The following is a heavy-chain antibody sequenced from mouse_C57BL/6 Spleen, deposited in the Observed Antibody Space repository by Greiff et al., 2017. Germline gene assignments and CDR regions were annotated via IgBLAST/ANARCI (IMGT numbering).Heavy chain of an antibody. CDR3: ARWGDYAFAY. V-gene: IGHV1-22*01. CDR1: GYTFTDYN. CDR2: INPNNGGT. Sequence: EVQVVESGPELVKPGASVKMSCKASGYTFTDYNMHWVKQSHGKSLEWIGYINPNNGGTSYNQKFKGKATLTVNKSSSTAYMELRSLTSEDSAVYYCARWGDYAFAYWGQGTLVTVSA. J-gene: IGHJ3*01. D-gene: IGHD2-4*01.